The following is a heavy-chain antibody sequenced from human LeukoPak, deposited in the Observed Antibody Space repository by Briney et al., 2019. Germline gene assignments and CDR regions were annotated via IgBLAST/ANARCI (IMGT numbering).Heavy chain of an antibody. D-gene: IGHD1-26*01. CDR2: LHHTSST. V-gene: IGHV4-38-2*02. CDR1: GYSIRSGYY. J-gene: IGHJ4*02. CDR3: ARDRESSPWELLLDY. Sequence: SETLSLTCAVSGYSIRSGYYWAWIRQPPGKGLEWIGSLHHTSSTYYNPSLKSRVTMSVDKSNNKFSLKLSSVTAADTALYYCARDRESSPWELLLDYWGQGTLVTVSS.